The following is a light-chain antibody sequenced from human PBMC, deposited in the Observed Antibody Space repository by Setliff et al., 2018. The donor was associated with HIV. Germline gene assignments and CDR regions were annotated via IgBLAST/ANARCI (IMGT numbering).Light chain of an antibody. V-gene: IGLV2-8*01. J-gene: IGLJ1*01. CDR3: ASYAGDGVHDIYV. Sequence: QSALTQPPSASGSPGQSVAISCTGTSSDIGSHNHVSWYQQYPGKAPKLMIYELSQRPSGVPDRFSGSKSGNPASLTVSGLQAEDEADYYCASYAGDGVHDIYVFGTGTKVTVL. CDR1: SSDIGSHNH. CDR2: ELS.